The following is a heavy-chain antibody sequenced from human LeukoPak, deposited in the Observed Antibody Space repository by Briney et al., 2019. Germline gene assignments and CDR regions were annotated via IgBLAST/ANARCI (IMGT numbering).Heavy chain of an antibody. CDR1: GYTFTSYG. CDR3: ARGGYIYGPIDALGDS. V-gene: IGHV1-18*01. D-gene: IGHD5-18*01. Sequence: GASVKVSCKASGYTFTSYGISWVRQAPGQGLEWMGWISAYNGNTNYAQKLQDRVTLTTDTSTSTAYMELRSLRSDDTAVYYCARGGYIYGPIDALGDSWGQGTLVTVSS. J-gene: IGHJ4*02. CDR2: ISAYNGNT.